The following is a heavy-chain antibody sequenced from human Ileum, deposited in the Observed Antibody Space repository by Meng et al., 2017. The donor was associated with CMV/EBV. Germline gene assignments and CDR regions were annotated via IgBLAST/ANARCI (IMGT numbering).Heavy chain of an antibody. Sequence: SGFPLNSYGIHWVRQFPGKGLEWVAVLWYGGSRKYFADSVQGRFSISRDDSKNTVYLQMNSLRAEDTAVYYCARDNDGSSHYSQFDYWGQGTLVTVSS. D-gene: IGHD3-22*01. CDR3: ARDNDGSSHYSQFDY. J-gene: IGHJ4*02. CDR2: LWYGGSRK. V-gene: IGHV3-33*08. CDR1: GFPLNSYG.